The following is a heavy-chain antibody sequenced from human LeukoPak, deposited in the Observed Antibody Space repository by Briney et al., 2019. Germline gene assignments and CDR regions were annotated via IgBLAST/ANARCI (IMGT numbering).Heavy chain of an antibody. CDR2: INPNSGGT. CDR3: ARDYRYYGSSGYYPY. J-gene: IGHJ4*02. D-gene: IGHD3-22*01. CDR1: GYTFTGYY. V-gene: IGHV1-2*02. Sequence: ASVKVSCKASGYTFTGYYVHWVRQAPGQGLEWMGWINPNSGGTNYAQTFQGRVTITRDTSISTVYMELSRLRSDDTAVYYCARDYRYYGSSGYYPYWGQGILVIVST.